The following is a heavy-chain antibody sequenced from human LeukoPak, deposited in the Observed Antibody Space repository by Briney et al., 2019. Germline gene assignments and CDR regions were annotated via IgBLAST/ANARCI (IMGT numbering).Heavy chain of an antibody. V-gene: IGHV4-31*03. CDR2: IYYSGST. CDR3: ARDSGYDLYYYYGVDV. Sequence: SETLSPTCTVSGGSISSGGYYWSWIRQHPGKGLEWIGYIYYSGSTYYNPSLKSRVTISVDTSKNQFSLKLSSVTAADTAVYYCARDSGYDLYYYYGVDVWGQGTTVTVSS. D-gene: IGHD5-12*01. CDR1: GGSISSGGYY. J-gene: IGHJ6*02.